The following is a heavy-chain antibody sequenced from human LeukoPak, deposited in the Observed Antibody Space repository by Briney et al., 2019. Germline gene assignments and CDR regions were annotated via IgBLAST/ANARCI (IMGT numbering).Heavy chain of an antibody. Sequence: SETLSLTCSVSSGSISSYFWTWIPQTPGKGLERIGSIYYSGTTNYNPSLKSQVTISLDTSQNRSSLKLSSVTTADTALYYCARGRVGGANWGQGTLVTVSS. D-gene: IGHD4-23*01. CDR2: IYYSGTT. J-gene: IGHJ4*02. CDR1: SGSISSYF. CDR3: ARGRVGGAN. V-gene: IGHV4-59*01.